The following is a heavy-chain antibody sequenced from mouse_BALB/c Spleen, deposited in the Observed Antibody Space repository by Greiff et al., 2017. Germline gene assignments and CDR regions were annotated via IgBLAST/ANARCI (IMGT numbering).Heavy chain of an antibody. CDR3: ARMMVTGYYAMDY. CDR1: GFSLTSYG. Sequence: QVQLKQSGPGLVQPSQSLSITCTVSGFSLTSYGVHWVRQSPGKGLEWLGVIWSGGSTDYNAAFISRLSISKDNSKSQVFFKMNSLQANDTAIYYCARMMVTGYYAMDYWGQGTSVTVSS. V-gene: IGHV2-2*02. CDR2: IWSGGST. J-gene: IGHJ4*01. D-gene: IGHD2-3*01.